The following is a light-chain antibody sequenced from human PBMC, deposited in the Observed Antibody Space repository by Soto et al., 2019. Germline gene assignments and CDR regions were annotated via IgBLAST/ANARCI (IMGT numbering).Light chain of an antibody. Sequence: QSALTQPASVSGSPGQSITISCTGTSSDVGGYNYVSWYQHHPGKAPKLMIYDVSNRPSGVSNRFSGSKSGNTASLTISGLQVEDEADYYCSSYTSSSTFVVFGGGIKLTVL. V-gene: IGLV2-14*03. CDR1: SSDVGGYNY. J-gene: IGLJ2*01. CDR2: DVS. CDR3: SSYTSSSTFVV.